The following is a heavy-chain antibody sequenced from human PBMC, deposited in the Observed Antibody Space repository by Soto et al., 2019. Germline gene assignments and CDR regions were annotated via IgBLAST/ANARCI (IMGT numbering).Heavy chain of an antibody. V-gene: IGHV4-4*02. CDR3: ARAGRRNYDFWSGDPGRHNWFDP. Sequence: QVQLQESGPGLVKPSGTLSLTCAVSGGSISSSNWWSWVRQPPGKGLEWIGEIYHSGSTNYNPSLKSRVTISVDKSKNQFSLTLSSVTAADTAVYYCARAGRRNYDFWSGDPGRHNWFDPWGQGTLVTVSS. CDR2: IYHSGST. J-gene: IGHJ5*02. CDR1: GGSISSSNW. D-gene: IGHD3-3*01.